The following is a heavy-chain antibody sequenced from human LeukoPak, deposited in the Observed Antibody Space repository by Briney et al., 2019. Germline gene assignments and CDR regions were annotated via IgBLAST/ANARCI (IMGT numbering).Heavy chain of an antibody. J-gene: IGHJ4*02. CDR3: ARSRRSYCTNGVCSYFDY. CDR1: GYTFTGYY. V-gene: IGHV1-2*02. D-gene: IGHD2-8*01. CDR2: INPNSGGT. Sequence: ASVKVSCKASGYTFTGYYMHWVRQAPGQGLEWMGWINPNSGGTNYAQRFQGRVTMTRDTSISTAYMELSRLRSDDTAVYYCARSRRSYCTNGVCSYFDYWGQGTLVTVSS.